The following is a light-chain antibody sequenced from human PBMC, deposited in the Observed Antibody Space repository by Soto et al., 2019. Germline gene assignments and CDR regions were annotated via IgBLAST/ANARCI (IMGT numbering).Light chain of an antibody. J-gene: IGKJ4*01. V-gene: IGKV1-17*01. CDR1: QGIRSD. CDR3: LRHNSYPLT. CDR2: GAS. Sequence: QMTQSPASLSASVGDRVTISCRASQGIRSDLGWYQQKPGKAPNRLIYGASTLQNGVPSRFSGSGSGTELTLTITSLQPEDFATYYCLRHNSYPLTFGGGTKVEMK.